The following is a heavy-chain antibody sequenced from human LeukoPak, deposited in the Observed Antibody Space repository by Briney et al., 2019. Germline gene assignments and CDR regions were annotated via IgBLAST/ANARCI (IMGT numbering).Heavy chain of an antibody. CDR2: ISYDGSNK. CDR3: AKDRSFEGYCSSTSCYLGFDY. J-gene: IGHJ4*02. CDR1: GFTFSSYG. V-gene: IGHV3-30*18. Sequence: GRSLRLSCAASGFTFSSYGMHWVRQAPGKGLEWVAVISYDGSNKHYADSVKGRFTISRDNSKNTLYLQMNSLRAEDTAVYYCAKDRSFEGYCSSTSCYLGFDYWGQGTLVTVSS. D-gene: IGHD2-2*01.